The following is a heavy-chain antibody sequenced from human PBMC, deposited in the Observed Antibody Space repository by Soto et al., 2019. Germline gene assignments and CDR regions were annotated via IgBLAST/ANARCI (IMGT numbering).Heavy chain of an antibody. D-gene: IGHD3-22*01. CDR3: AKDAPYYYDSSGYYGPFDY. CDR1: GFTFRSYG. Sequence: GGSRRLAYAASGFTFRSYGIHWVRQAPGKGLEWVALISYDGSNKYYADSVKGRFTISRDNSKNTLYLQMNSLRAEDTAMYYCAKDAPYYYDSSGYYGPFDYWGQGT. V-gene: IGHV3-30*18. J-gene: IGHJ4*02. CDR2: ISYDGSNK.